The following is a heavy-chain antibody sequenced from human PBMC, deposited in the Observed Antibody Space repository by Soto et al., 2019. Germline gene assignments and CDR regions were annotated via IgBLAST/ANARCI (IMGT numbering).Heavy chain of an antibody. Sequence: GGSLRLSCAAYGFTFSSYGMHWVRQAPGKGLEWVAVIWYDGSNKYYADSVKGRFTISRDNSKNTLYLQMNSLRAEDTAVYYCARDSGYDFSLVYWGQGTLVTVSS. D-gene: IGHD5-12*01. CDR1: GFTFSSYG. V-gene: IGHV3-33*01. CDR2: IWYDGSNK. CDR3: ARDSGYDFSLVY. J-gene: IGHJ4*02.